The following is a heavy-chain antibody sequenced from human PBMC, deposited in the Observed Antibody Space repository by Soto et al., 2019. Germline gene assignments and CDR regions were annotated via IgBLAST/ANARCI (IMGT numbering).Heavy chain of an antibody. CDR2: NVPIAGST. D-gene: IGHD5-12*01. CDR1: GGTISSFG. Sequence: QVQLVQSGAEVKKPGSSVKVSCTTSGGTISSFGMNWARQAPGQGLEGMGGNVPIAGSTKYAEKFQGRVTITADASTSTVYMDLSSLTSEDTAVYYCARNVAYFDPGGQGTLVTVSS. CDR3: ARNVAYFDP. J-gene: IGHJ5*02. V-gene: IGHV1-69*01.